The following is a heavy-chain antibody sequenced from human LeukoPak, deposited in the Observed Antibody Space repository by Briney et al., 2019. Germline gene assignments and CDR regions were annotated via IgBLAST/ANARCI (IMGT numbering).Heavy chain of an antibody. CDR3: AAKRGGSYPLDY. Sequence: GGSLRLSCAASGFTFSSYAMSWVRQAPGKGLEWVSAIGVGRSTYYADSVKGRFTISRDNSKNTLYLQMNSLSAEDTALYYCAAKRGGSYPLDYWGQGTLVTVSS. V-gene: IGHV3-23*01. J-gene: IGHJ4*02. CDR1: GFTFSSYA. CDR2: IGVGRST. D-gene: IGHD1-26*01.